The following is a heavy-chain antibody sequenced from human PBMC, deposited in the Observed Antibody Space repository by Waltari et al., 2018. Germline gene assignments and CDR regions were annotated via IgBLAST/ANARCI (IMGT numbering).Heavy chain of an antibody. V-gene: IGHV3-33*01. CDR3: ARDQTDLTPFDY. D-gene: IGHD3-9*01. CDR1: GFTFSSYG. Sequence: QVQLVESGGGVVQPGRSLRLSCAASGFTFSSYGMHWVRQAPGKGLEWVAVIWYDGSNKYYADSVKGRFTISRDNSKNTLYLQMNSRRAEDTAVYYCARDQTDLTPFDYWGQGTLVTVSS. J-gene: IGHJ4*02. CDR2: IWYDGSNK.